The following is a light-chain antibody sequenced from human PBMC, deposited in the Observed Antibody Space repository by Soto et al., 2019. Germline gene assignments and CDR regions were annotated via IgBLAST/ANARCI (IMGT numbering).Light chain of an antibody. CDR3: QQYNNWPM. V-gene: IGKV3-15*01. J-gene: IGKJ1*01. Sequence: EIVLTQSPGILSLSPVERATLSCMASQSVSSSYLAWYQQKPGQAPRLLIYGASTRATGIPARFSGSGSGTEFTLTISSPQSEDFAVYYCQQYNNWPMFGQGTKVDI. CDR1: QSVSSSY. CDR2: GAS.